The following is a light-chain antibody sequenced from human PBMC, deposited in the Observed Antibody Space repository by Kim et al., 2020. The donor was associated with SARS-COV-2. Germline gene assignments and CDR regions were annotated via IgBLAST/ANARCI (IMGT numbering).Light chain of an antibody. CDR3: QHNSNWTGALT. V-gene: IGKV3-11*01. J-gene: IGKJ4*01. CDR1: QSVSSY. Sequence: EIVLTQSPATLSLSPGERATLSCRASQSVSSYLAWYQQKPGQAPRLLIYAASNRATGIPARFSGSGSGTDFTLTISSLEPEDFAVYYCQHNSNWTGALTFGGGTKVEIK. CDR2: AAS.